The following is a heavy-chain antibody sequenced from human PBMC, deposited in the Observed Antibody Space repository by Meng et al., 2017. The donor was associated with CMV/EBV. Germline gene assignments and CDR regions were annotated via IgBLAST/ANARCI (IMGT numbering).Heavy chain of an antibody. J-gene: IGHJ4*02. CDR1: GFTLSSYS. CDR2: ISSSSSYI. CDR3: ARDLGYDFWSGYYIPKVPHPFDY. D-gene: IGHD3-3*01. Sequence: GGSLRLSCAASGFTLSSYSMNWVRQAPGKGLEWVSSISSSSSYIYYADSVKGRFTISRDNAKNSLYLQMNSLRAEDTAVYYCARDLGYDFWSGYYIPKVPHPFDYWGQGTLVTVSS. V-gene: IGHV3-21*01.